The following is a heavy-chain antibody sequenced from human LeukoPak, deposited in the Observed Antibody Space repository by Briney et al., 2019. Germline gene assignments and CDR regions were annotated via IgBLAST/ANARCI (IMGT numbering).Heavy chain of an antibody. D-gene: IGHD3-16*02. CDR3: ARDGVIVYFDY. Sequence: RGSLRLSCAASGFTSSSYAMSWVRHTPGKGLEWRAGITNSGISTDYAGSVKGRFTISRDNSKNTRYLQMNRLRAEDTAVYYCARDGVIVYFDYWGQGALVTVSS. CDR1: GFTSSSYA. CDR2: ITNSGIST. V-gene: IGHV3-23*01. J-gene: IGHJ4*02.